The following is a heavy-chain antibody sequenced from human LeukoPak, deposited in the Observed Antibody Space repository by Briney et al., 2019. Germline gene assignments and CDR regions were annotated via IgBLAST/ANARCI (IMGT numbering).Heavy chain of an antibody. J-gene: IGHJ4*02. CDR2: IYYSGSA. D-gene: IGHD4-17*01. CDR3: ASWVRRVHDYGHLIYFDY. V-gene: IGHV4-39*01. CDR1: GGSISSSSYY. Sequence: SGTLSLTCTVSGGSISSSSYYWGWIRQPPGKGLEWIGSIYYSGSAYYNPSLKSRVTISVDTSKNQFSLKLSSVTAADTAVYYCASWVRRVHDYGHLIYFDYWGQGTLVTVSS.